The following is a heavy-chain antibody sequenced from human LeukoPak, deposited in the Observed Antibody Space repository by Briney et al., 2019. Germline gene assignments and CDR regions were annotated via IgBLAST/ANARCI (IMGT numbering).Heavy chain of an antibody. CDR3: ARPYYDFWSGYHIVGFDT. CDR2: IYYSGST. D-gene: IGHD3-3*01. CDR1: GGSISSSSYY. V-gene: IGHV4-39*01. J-gene: IGHJ5*02. Sequence: SETLSLTCTVSGGSISSSSYYWGWIRQPPGKGLEWIGSIYYSGSTYYNPSLKSRVTISVDTSKNQFSLNLSSVTAADTAVYYCARPYYDFWSGYHIVGFDTWGQGTLVAVSS.